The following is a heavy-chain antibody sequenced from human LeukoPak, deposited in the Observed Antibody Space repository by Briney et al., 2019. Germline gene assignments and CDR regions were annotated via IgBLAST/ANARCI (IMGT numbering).Heavy chain of an antibody. Sequence: PGESLRLSCAASRFTFSSYAMSWVRQAPGNGLEWVSAISGSGGTTYNADSVKGRFTISRDNSKNTLYLQLNSLRAEDTAVYYCAKGAGNFDWSYHDYWGQGTLVTVSS. D-gene: IGHD3-9*01. CDR2: ISGSGGTT. CDR3: AKGAGNFDWSYHDY. V-gene: IGHV3-23*01. J-gene: IGHJ4*02. CDR1: RFTFSSYA.